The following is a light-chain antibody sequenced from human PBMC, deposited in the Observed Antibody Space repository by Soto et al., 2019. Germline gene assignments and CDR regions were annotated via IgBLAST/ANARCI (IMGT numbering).Light chain of an antibody. V-gene: IGKV3-15*01. CDR1: QSVSTN. CDR2: GAS. J-gene: IGKJ1*01. CDR3: QPYNDWAQT. Sequence: EIVMTQSPGTLSLSQGERATLSCRASQSVSTNLAWYKQIPGQAPRLLIYGASTRATGIPARFSGSRSGTEFALAISSLQSEDFAVYYGQPYNDWAQTFGLGAKLESK.